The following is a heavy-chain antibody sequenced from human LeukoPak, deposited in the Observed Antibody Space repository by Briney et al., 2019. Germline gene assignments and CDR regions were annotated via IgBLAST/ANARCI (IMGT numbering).Heavy chain of an antibody. CDR2: IKQDGSEK. J-gene: IGHJ4*02. D-gene: IGHD3-9*01. V-gene: IGHV3-7*01. CDR3: ARDRGYDILTGYFFDY. CDR1: GFTFSSYW. Sequence: PGGSLRLSCAASGFTFSSYWMSWVRQAPGKGLEWVANIKQDGSEKYYVDSVEGRFTISRDNAKNSLYLQMNSLRAEDTAVYYCARDRGYDILTGYFFDYWGQGTLVTVSS.